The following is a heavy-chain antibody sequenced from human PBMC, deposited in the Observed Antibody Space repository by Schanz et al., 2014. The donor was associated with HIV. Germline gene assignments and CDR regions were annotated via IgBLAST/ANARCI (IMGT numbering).Heavy chain of an antibody. D-gene: IGHD1-26*01. Sequence: QVQLVQSGAEVKKPGASVKVSCKASGYTFINYDIHWVRQASGLGLEWMGWMNPSTGNFGYAQMFQVRVTMTRDTSISTAYLEVDSLKSEDTAVYYCARGPKWEGLMDVWGQGTTVIVSS. CDR3: ARGPKWEGLMDV. V-gene: IGHV1-8*01. CDR1: GYTFINYD. J-gene: IGHJ6*02. CDR2: MNPSTGNF.